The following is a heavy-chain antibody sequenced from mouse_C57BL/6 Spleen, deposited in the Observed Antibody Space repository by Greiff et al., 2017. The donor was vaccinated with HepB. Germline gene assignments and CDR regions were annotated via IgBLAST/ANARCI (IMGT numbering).Heavy chain of an antibody. CDR3: ARSYGQAFDY. CDR1: GYTFTSYW. CDR2: IDPSDSYT. V-gene: IGHV1-69*01. J-gene: IGHJ2*01. D-gene: IGHD1-2*01. Sequence: QVQLKQPGAELVMPGASVKLSCKASGYTFTSYWMHWVKQRPGQGLEWIGEIDPSDSYTNYNQKFKGKSTLTVDKSSSTAYMQLSSLTSEDSAVYYCARSYGQAFDYWGQGTTLTVSS.